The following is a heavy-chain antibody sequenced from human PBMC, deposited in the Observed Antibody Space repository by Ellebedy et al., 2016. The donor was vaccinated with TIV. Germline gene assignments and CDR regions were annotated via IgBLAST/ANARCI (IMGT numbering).Heavy chain of an antibody. CDR3: ASRPNGDYHFLDY. CDR1: GFTVRSNY. J-gene: IGHJ4*02. Sequence: PGGSLRLSCAASGFTVRSNYFRLVCQAPGKGLEWVAISYSGGGTYYADSVKGRFTISRDNSKNTLYLQMTSLRVKETAVDECASRPNGDYHFLDYWGQGTLVTVSS. CDR2: SYSGGGT. V-gene: IGHV3-66*01. D-gene: IGHD4-17*01.